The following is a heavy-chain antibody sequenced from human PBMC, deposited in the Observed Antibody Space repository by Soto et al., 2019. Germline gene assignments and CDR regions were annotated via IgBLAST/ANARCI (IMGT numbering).Heavy chain of an antibody. Sequence: SETLSLTCTVSGGSVSSGSYQLTWIRQPPGKGLEWIGYSPVSGSTNDNPSLKGRVTMSIDTSKNQFSLKLSSVTAADTAVYYCARDGHGMDVWGQGTKVTVSS. CDR1: GGSVSSGSYQ. V-gene: IGHV4-61*01. CDR3: ARDGHGMDV. CDR2: SPVSGST. J-gene: IGHJ6*02.